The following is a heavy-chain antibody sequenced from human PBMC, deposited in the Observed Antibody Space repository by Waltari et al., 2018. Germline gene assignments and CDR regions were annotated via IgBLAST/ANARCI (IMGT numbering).Heavy chain of an antibody. CDR1: GGTFGTYA. D-gene: IGHD1-26*01. J-gene: IGHJ3*01. V-gene: IGHV1-69*12. Sequence: QVHLVQSGAEVRKPGSSVKVSCEASGGTFGTYAISWVRQAPGQGREWMGGIIPIDGTPNYAQKFQGRFKVAADELTTTAYMELSSLRSDDTAVYYCAKRIVGGPFDVWGQGTMVTVSS. CDR2: IIPIDGTP. CDR3: AKRIVGGPFDV.